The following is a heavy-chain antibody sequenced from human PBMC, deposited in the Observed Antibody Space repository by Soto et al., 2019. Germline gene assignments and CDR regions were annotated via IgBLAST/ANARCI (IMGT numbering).Heavy chain of an antibody. D-gene: IGHD6-19*01. V-gene: IGHV2-70*01. CDR1: GRSLSTSGMC. Sequence: SGPTRVNPTHALTLSCTFSGRSLSTSGMCVSWIRQPPGKALEWLALIDWDDDKYYSTSLKTRLTISKDTSKNQVVLTMTNMDPVDTAPYYCARMCRGWAPDFWGQGTLVTVSS. J-gene: IGHJ4*02. CDR3: ARMCRGWAPDF. CDR2: IDWDDDK.